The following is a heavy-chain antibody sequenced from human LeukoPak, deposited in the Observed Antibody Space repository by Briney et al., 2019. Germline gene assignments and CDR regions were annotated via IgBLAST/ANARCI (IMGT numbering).Heavy chain of an antibody. J-gene: IGHJ5*02. CDR1: GGTFSSYA. CDR2: IIPIFGTA. V-gene: IGHV1-69*01. CDR3: ARGAAGLNWFDP. D-gene: IGHD6-25*01. Sequence: PLASVKVSCKASGGTFSSYAISWARQAPGQGLEWMGGIIPIFGTANYAQKFQGRVTITADESTSTAYMELSSLRSEDTAVYYCARGAAGLNWFDPWGQGTLVTVSS.